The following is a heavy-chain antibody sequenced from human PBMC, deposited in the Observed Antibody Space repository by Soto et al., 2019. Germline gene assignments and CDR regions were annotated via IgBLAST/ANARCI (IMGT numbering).Heavy chain of an antibody. J-gene: IGHJ3*02. Sequence: QVQLQESGPGLVKPSETLSLTCTVSGGSISSYYWSWIRQPPGKGLEWIGYFYYSGSTNYNPSLKSRVTISVGTSKNQCSLKLSSVTAADTAVYYCARRYGSAFDIWGQGTMVTVSS. V-gene: IGHV4-59*01. CDR3: ARRYGSAFDI. D-gene: IGHD3-10*01. CDR1: GGSISSYY. CDR2: FYYSGST.